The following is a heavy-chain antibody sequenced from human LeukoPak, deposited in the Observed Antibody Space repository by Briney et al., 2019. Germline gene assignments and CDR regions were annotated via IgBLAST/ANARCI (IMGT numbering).Heavy chain of an antibody. CDR3: AADSSSWYSDY. V-gene: IGHV3-23*01. Sequence: GGSLRLSYAASGFTFSSYGMSWVRQAPGKGLEWVSAISGSGGSTYYADSVKGRFTISRDNAKNSLYLQMNSLRAEDTAVYYCAADSSSWYSDYWGQGTLVTVSS. J-gene: IGHJ4*02. CDR1: GFTFSSYG. D-gene: IGHD6-13*01. CDR2: ISGSGGST.